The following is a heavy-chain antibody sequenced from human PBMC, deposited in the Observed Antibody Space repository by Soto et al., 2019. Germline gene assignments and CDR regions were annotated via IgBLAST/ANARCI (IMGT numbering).Heavy chain of an antibody. J-gene: IGHJ6*02. Sequence: QVQLVQSGAEVKKPGASVKVSCKASGYTFTRYAMHWVRQAPGQGLEWMEWINAGNGNTKYSQKFQGRVTISRDTSANTAYMELSSLRSEDTAVYYCARGGDYRYGIDVWGQGTTVTVSS. CDR3: ARGGDYRYGIDV. V-gene: IGHV1-3*01. CDR2: INAGNGNT. CDR1: GYTFTRYA.